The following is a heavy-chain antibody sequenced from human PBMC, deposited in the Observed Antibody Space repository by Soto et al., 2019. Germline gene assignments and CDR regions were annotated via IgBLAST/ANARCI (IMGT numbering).Heavy chain of an antibody. Sequence: SETLSLTCTVAGGSISSCYWSWIRQPPGKGLEWIGYIYYSGSTNYNPSLKSRVTISVDTSKNQFSLRAEDTAVYYCAKGYSSGWSEGYLEYWGQGIPVTVSS. CDR1: GGSISSCY. V-gene: IGHV4-59*12. J-gene: IGHJ4*02. D-gene: IGHD6-19*01. CDR2: IYYSGST. CDR3: AKGYSSGWSEGYLEY.